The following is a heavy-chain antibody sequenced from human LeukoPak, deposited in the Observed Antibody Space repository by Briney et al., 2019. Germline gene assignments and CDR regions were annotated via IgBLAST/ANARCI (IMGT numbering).Heavy chain of an antibody. CDR1: GYTFTSYD. J-gene: IGHJ5*02. V-gene: IGHV1-8*01. CDR3: ARGRQGRGIFSWFDP. Sequence: ASVKVSCKASGYTFTSYDINWVRQAPGQGLEWMGWMNPNSGNTGYAQKFQGRVTMTRNTSISTAYMELSSLRSEDTAVYYCARGRQGRGIFSWFDPWGQGTLVTVSS. D-gene: IGHD3-3*01. CDR2: MNPNSGNT.